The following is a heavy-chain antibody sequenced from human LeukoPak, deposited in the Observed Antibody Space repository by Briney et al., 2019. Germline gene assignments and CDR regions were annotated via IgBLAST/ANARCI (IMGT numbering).Heavy chain of an antibody. CDR1: GGSFSGYY. J-gene: IGHJ4*02. CDR3: ARGPSYYYDSSGSDY. V-gene: IGHV4-34*01. CDR2: INHSGST. D-gene: IGHD3-22*01. Sequence: SETLSLTCAVYGGSFSGYYWSWIRQPPGKGLEWLGEINHSGSTNYNPSLKSRVTISVDTSKNQFSLKLSSVTAADTAVYYCARGPSYYYDSSGSDYWGQGTLVTVSS.